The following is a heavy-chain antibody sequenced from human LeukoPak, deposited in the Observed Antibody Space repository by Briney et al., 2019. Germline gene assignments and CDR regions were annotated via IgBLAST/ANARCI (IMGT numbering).Heavy chain of an antibody. Sequence: GRSLRLSCAASGFTFDDYAMHWVRQAPGKGLEWVSGISWNSGSIGYADSVKGRFTISRDNAKNSLYLQMSSLRAEDMALYYCAKDIASYSSSGFDYWGQGTLVTVSS. CDR2: ISWNSGSI. V-gene: IGHV3-9*03. CDR1: GFTFDDYA. J-gene: IGHJ4*02. CDR3: AKDIASYSSSGFDY. D-gene: IGHD6-6*01.